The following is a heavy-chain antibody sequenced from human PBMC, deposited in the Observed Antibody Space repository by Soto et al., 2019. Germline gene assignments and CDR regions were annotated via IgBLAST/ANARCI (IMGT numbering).Heavy chain of an antibody. Sequence: NPSETLSLTCTVSGGSISSSSYYWGWIRQPPGKGLEWIGSIYYSGSTYYNPSLKSRVTISVDTSKNQFSLKLSSVTAADTAVYYCARTPYCSSTSCYGGDYYYGMDVWGQGTTVT. D-gene: IGHD2-2*01. J-gene: IGHJ6*02. V-gene: IGHV4-39*01. CDR2: IYYSGST. CDR3: ARTPYCSSTSCYGGDYYYGMDV. CDR1: GGSISSSSYY.